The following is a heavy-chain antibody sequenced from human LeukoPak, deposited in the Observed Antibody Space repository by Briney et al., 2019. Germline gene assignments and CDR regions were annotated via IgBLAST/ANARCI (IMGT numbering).Heavy chain of an antibody. V-gene: IGHV3-30*04. CDR2: ISYDGSNK. Sequence: GGSLRLSCVASGFTFGNYAIHWVRQAPGKGLEWVAVISYDGSNKYYADSVKGRFTISRDNSKDTLYLQMNSLRAEDTAVYYCARDSRLGKDYFDYWGQGTLVTVSS. CDR1: GFTFGNYA. CDR3: ARDSRLGKDYFDY. J-gene: IGHJ4*02. D-gene: IGHD7-27*01.